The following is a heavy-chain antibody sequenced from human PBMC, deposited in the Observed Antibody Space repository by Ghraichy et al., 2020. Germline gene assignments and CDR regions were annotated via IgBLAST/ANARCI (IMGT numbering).Heavy chain of an antibody. D-gene: IGHD3-22*01. Sequence: GGSLRLSCAASGFTFSSSAMSWVRQAPGKGLEWVSTITDSGGSTYYADSVKGRFTISRDNSRSTLFLQMDSLRAEDTALYYCAKRGSAYYYHSISFQIDCWGQGTLLPSPQ. V-gene: IGHV3-23*01. CDR2: ITDSGGST. J-gene: IGHJ4*02. CDR1: GFTFSSSA. CDR3: AKRGSAYYYHSISFQIDC.